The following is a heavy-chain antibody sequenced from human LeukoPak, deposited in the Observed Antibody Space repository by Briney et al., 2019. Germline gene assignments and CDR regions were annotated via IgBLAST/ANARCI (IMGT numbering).Heavy chain of an antibody. CDR3: ARDGVPAAVSCPGRFDP. Sequence: ASVKVSFKASGYTFSSYGISWVRQAPGQGLEWMGWISAYNGHTNYAPKLQGRPTVTTDTSTSTAYMELRSLRSDDTAVYYCARDGVPAAVSCPGRFDPWGQGTLVTVSS. CDR1: GYTFSSYG. CDR2: ISAYNGHT. J-gene: IGHJ5*02. V-gene: IGHV1-18*01. D-gene: IGHD2-2*01.